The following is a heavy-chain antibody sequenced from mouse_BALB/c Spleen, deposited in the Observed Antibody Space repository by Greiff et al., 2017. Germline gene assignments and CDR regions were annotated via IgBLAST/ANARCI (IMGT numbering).Heavy chain of an antibody. CDR1: GYTFTTYP. Sequence: QVQLQQSGAELVGPGASVKMSCKAFGYTFTTYPIEWMKQNHGKSLEWIGNFHPYNDDTKYNEKFKGKAKLTVEKSSSTVYLELSRLTSDDSAVYYCARGGYGYDAWFAYWGQGTLVTVSA. CDR3: ARGGYGYDAWFAY. CDR2: FHPYNDDT. J-gene: IGHJ3*01. V-gene: IGHV1-47*01. D-gene: IGHD2-2*01.